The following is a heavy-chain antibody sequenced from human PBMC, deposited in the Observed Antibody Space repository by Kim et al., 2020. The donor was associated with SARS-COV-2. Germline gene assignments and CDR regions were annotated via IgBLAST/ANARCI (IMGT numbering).Heavy chain of an antibody. J-gene: IGHJ4*02. D-gene: IGHD3-22*01. Sequence: NYHPPLRSRDTISVDTSKNQFSLKLSSVTAADTAVYYCARLGSGYYYVDYWGQGTLVTVSS. V-gene: IGHV4-61*07. CDR3: ARLGSGYYYVDY.